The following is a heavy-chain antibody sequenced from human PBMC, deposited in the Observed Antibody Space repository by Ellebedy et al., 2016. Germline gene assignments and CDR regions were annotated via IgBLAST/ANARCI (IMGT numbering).Heavy chain of an antibody. J-gene: IGHJ5*02. CDR3: ARRVRADSPIAQENWFDP. Sequence: SETLSLTXTVSGGSLSNYYWNWIRQPPGKGLEYIGYIYYGATYYNPSLQSRVTISVDTSKSQFTLKLKSVTAADTAMYYCARRVRADSPIAQENWFDPWGPGTLVTVSS. D-gene: IGHD3-10*01. V-gene: IGHV4-59*12. CDR2: IYYGAT. CDR1: GGSLSNYY.